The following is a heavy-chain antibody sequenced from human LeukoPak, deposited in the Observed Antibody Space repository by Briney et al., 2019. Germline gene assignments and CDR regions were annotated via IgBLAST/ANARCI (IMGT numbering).Heavy chain of an antibody. CDR1: GFTFSGSD. J-gene: IGHJ3*02. V-gene: IGHV3-73*01. Sequence: GGSLRLSCAASGFTFSGSDIHWVSQASGKGREWVGHIRSKTNNYATADAASVKGRFTFSRDDSKNTAYIQMNSLKTEDTAVYYCTRHNYDRSGYGAFDIWGQGTMVTVSS. CDR3: TRHNYDRSGYGAFDI. CDR2: IRSKTNNYAT. D-gene: IGHD3-22*01.